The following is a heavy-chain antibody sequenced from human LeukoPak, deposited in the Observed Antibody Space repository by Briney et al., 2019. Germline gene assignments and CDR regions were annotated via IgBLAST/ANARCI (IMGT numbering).Heavy chain of an antibody. J-gene: IGHJ6*03. D-gene: IGHD3-10*01. CDR1: GFTFSDYY. Sequence: GGSLRLSCAASGFTFSDYYMSWIRQAPGKGLEWVSYISSSGSTIYYADSVKGRFTISRDNAKNSLYLQMNSLRAEDTAVYYCATNFLYYYSSGSSYYYMDVWGKGTTVTVSS. CDR2: ISSSGSTI. V-gene: IGHV3-11*04. CDR3: ATNFLYYYSSGSSYYYMDV.